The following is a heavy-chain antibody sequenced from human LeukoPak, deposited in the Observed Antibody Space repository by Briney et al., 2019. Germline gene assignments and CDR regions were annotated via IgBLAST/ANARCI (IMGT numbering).Heavy chain of an antibody. J-gene: IGHJ4*02. D-gene: IGHD6-6*01. CDR2: ISSSSSYI. CDR3: ARDPSIAAQVGFDY. CDR1: GFTFSSYS. Sequence: PGGSLRLSCAASGFTFSSYSMNWVRQAPGKGLEWVSSISSSSSYIYYADPVKGRFTISRDNAKNSLYLQMNSLRAEDTAVYYCARDPSIAAQVGFDYWGQGTLVTVSS. V-gene: IGHV3-21*01.